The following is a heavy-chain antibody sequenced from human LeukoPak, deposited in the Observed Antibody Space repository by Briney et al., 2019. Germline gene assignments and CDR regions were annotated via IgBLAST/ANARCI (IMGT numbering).Heavy chain of an antibody. V-gene: IGHV3-30*18. CDR3: EKNWDPGSYDRRGSYPVY. J-gene: IGHJ4*02. CDR1: GFTFISFG. Sequence: GGSLRLSCAASGFTFISFGMHWVRQAPGKGLEWVALISYDGSNKYYADSVKGRFTISRDNSKNTLYLQMNSLRAEDAAVYYCEKNWDPGSYDRRGSYPVYWGRGTLVT. D-gene: IGHD3-22*01. CDR2: ISYDGSNK.